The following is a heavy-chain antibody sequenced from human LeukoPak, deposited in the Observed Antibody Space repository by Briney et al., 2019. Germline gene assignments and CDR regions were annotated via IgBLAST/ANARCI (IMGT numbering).Heavy chain of an antibody. V-gene: IGHV3-23*01. J-gene: IGHJ6*03. Sequence: GGSRKLSCAASGFTFSSYAMSWVRQAPGKGLEWVSAISGSGGSTYYADSVKGRFTISRDNSKNTLYLQMNSLRAEDTAVYYCAKAWELVGVYYYMAVWGKGTTVTVSS. CDR1: GFTFSSYA. CDR3: AKAWELVGVYYYMAV. D-gene: IGHD1-26*01. CDR2: ISGSGGST.